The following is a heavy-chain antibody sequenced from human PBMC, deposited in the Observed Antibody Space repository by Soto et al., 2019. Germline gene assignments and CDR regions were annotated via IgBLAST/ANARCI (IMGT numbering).Heavy chain of an antibody. V-gene: IGHV5-51*01. Sequence: GETLKISCKGSGYSFTSYWIGWVRQMPGKGLEWMGIIYPGDSDTRYSPSFQGQVTISADKSISTAYLQWSSLKASDTAMYYCARLDGYNGQDYYGMDVWGQGTTVTVSS. CDR2: IYPGDSDT. CDR1: GYSFTSYW. D-gene: IGHD5-12*01. J-gene: IGHJ6*02. CDR3: ARLDGYNGQDYYGMDV.